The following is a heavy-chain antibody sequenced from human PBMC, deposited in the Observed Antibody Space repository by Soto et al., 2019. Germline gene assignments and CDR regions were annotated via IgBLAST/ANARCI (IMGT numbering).Heavy chain of an antibody. CDR2: IKSKTDGGTT. J-gene: IGHJ4*02. V-gene: IGHV3-15*01. D-gene: IGHD1-26*01. CDR1: GFTFSNAW. CDR3: TTDYTLVGLCLLH. Sequence: GGSLRLSCAASGFTFSNAWMSWVRQAPGKGLEWVGRIKSKTDGGTTDYAAPVKGRFTISRDDSKNTLYLQMNSLKTEETAVYFCTTDYTLVGLCLLHWGQGTLVTVSS.